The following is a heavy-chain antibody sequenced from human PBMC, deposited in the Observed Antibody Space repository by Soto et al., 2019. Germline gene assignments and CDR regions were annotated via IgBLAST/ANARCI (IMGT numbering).Heavy chain of an antibody. CDR2: ISSSATYI. V-gene: IGHV3-21*06. J-gene: IGHJ4*02. D-gene: IGHD3-22*01. CDR1: GFDFSTYS. CDR3: ARYGYYYHSSAYSGY. Sequence: GGSLRLSCAASGFDFSTYSLNWVRQAPGKGLEWVSSISSSATYIDYADSVKGRFTISRDNAKSSLYLQMNSLRAEDTGVYYCARYGYYYHSSAYSGYWGQETPVTVSS.